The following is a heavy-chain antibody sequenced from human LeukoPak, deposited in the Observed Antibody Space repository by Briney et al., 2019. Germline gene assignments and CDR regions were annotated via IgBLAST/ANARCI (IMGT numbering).Heavy chain of an antibody. CDR2: IKQDGSEK. D-gene: IGHD5-18*01. V-gene: IGHV3-7*01. Sequence: GGSLRLSCAASGFTFTNYWMSWVRQAPGKGLELVANIKQDGSEKHCVDSVKGRFTISRDNAKNSLYLQMNSLRAEDTAVYFCARVGAYSYGYAFDYWGQGTLVTVSS. J-gene: IGHJ4*02. CDR3: ARVGAYSYGYAFDY. CDR1: GFTFTNYW.